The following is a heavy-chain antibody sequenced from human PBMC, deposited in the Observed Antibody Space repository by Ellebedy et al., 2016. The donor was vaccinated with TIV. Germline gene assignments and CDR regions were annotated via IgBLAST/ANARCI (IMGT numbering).Heavy chain of an antibody. V-gene: IGHV4-34*01. CDR2: INHSGST. CDR1: GGSFSFYY. J-gene: IGHJ4*02. D-gene: IGHD4-17*01. Sequence: SETLSLTXAVYGGSFSFYYWTWIRRPPGKGLEWIGEINHSGSTNYNPSLKSRVTMSVDTSKNQFSLKLTSVTAADTAVYYCARGKATVPPLPDSWGQGTLVTVSS. CDR3: ARGKATVPPLPDS.